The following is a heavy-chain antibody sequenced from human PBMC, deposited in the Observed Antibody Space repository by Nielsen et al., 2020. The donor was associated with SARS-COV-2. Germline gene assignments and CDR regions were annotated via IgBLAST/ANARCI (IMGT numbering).Heavy chain of an antibody. D-gene: IGHD5-18*01. Sequence: SETLSLTCTVSGGSISSYYWSWIRQPPGKGLEWIGYIYYSGSTNYNPSLKSRVTISVDTSKNQFSLKPSSVTAADTAVYYCARDQLWSSGYMDVWGKGTTVTVSS. CDR1: GGSISSYY. J-gene: IGHJ6*03. CDR2: IYYSGST. V-gene: IGHV4-59*12. CDR3: ARDQLWSSGYMDV.